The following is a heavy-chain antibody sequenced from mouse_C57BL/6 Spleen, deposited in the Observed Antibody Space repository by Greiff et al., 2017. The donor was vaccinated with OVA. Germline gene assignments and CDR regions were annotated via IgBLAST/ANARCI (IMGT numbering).Heavy chain of an antibody. CDR2: IWSGGSI. Sequence: QVQLQQSGPGLVQPSQSLSITCTVSGFSLTSYGVHWVRQSPGKGLEWLGVIWSGGSIDSNASFISRLSISKNNSKSQVFFKMNSLQADDTAIYYCALGDYDGDFDVWGTGTTVTVSS. J-gene: IGHJ1*03. D-gene: IGHD2-4*01. CDR1: GFSLTSYG. CDR3: ALGDYDGDFDV. V-gene: IGHV2-2*01.